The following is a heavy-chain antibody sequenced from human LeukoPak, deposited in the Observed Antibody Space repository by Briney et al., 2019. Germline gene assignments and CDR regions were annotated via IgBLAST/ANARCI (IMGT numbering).Heavy chain of an antibody. CDR3: ATETPDTSGSKLDY. CDR1: GFIFSNYA. V-gene: IGHV3-30*02. J-gene: IGHJ4*02. D-gene: IGHD3-22*01. CDR2: IRYDGSRK. Sequence: GGSLRLSCAASGFIFSNYAMHWVRQAAGKGLEWVAYIRYDGSRKYYADSVDGRFTISRDNSKNTLYLQVHSLRGEDTAVYYCATETPDTSGSKLDYWGQGTLVTVSS.